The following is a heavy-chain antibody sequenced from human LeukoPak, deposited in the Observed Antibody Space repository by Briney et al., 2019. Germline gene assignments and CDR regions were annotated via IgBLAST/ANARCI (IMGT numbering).Heavy chain of an antibody. Sequence: SQTLSPTCTVSGGSISSGSYYWSWIRQPAGKGLEWIGRIYTSGSTNYNPSLKSRVTISVDTSKNQFSLKLSSVTAADTAVYYCARALRGSYFMDYWGQGTLVTVSS. V-gene: IGHV4-61*02. D-gene: IGHD1-26*01. J-gene: IGHJ4*02. CDR3: ARALRGSYFMDY. CDR2: IYTSGST. CDR1: GGSISSGSYY.